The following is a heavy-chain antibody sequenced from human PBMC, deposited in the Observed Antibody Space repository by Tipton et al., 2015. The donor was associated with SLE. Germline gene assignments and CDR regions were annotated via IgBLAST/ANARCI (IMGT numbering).Heavy chain of an antibody. Sequence: SLRLSCAASGFTFSSYGMHWVRQAPGKGLEWVAVIWYDGSNKYYADSVKGRFTISSDNYKNTLYLKMNSRRAEETAGYYWAKDVSAERRDFDLWGRGTLVTVSS. CDR1: GFTFSSYG. V-gene: IGHV3-33*06. D-gene: IGHD1-1*01. CDR2: IWYDGSNK. CDR3: AKDVSAERRDFDL. J-gene: IGHJ2*01.